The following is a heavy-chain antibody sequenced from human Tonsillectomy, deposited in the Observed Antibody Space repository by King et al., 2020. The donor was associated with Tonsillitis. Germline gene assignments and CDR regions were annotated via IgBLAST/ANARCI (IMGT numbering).Heavy chain of an antibody. J-gene: IGHJ6*02. CDR1: GYTFTGYY. D-gene: IGHD4-11*01. CDR2: INPNSGGT. Sequence: QLVQSGAEVKKPGASVKASCKASGYTFTGYYMHWVRQAPGQGLECMGWINPNSGGTDCAQKFQGRVTMSRDTSISTAYIELSRLRSDDTAVYYCARHLNPYSDYGYYYYGIDVWGQGTTVTVSS. CDR3: ARHLNPYSDYGYYYYGIDV. V-gene: IGHV1-2*02.